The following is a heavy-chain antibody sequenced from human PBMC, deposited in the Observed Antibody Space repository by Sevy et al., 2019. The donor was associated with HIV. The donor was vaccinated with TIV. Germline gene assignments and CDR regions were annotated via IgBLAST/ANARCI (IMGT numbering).Heavy chain of an antibody. J-gene: IGHJ3*02. CDR2: FYPGNSDV. CDR1: GYIFKNYW. CDR3: ARGLYYYDSSGYSDAFDI. Sequence: GESLKISCKGSGYIFKNYWIGWVRQVPGKGLEWMGIFYPGNSDVRYSPSFQGHVTISADKSISAAYLQWRSLKASDTAMYFCARGLYYYDSSGYSDAFDIWGHGTMVTVS. V-gene: IGHV5-51*01. D-gene: IGHD3-22*01.